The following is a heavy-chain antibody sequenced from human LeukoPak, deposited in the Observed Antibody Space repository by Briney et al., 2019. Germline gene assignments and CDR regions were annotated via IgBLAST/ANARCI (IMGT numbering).Heavy chain of an antibody. V-gene: IGHV1-2*06. CDR1: EYTFTDYY. CDR3: ARGGRSGYRYFDY. Sequence: ASVKVSCKASEYTFTDYYIDWIRQAPGQGLEWMGRISPNTGGTDHAQEFRDKITMTRDTSISTAYIELSRLISDDTAVYYCARGGRSGYRYFDYWGQGTLVTVSS. J-gene: IGHJ4*02. CDR2: ISPNTGGT. D-gene: IGHD5-18*01.